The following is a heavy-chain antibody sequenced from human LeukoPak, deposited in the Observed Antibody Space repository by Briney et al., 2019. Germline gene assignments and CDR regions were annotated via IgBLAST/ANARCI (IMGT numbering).Heavy chain of an antibody. CDR1: GFTFSSYS. V-gene: IGHV3-21*01. J-gene: IGHJ4*02. D-gene: IGHD2-15*01. CDR2: IISSSSYI. Sequence: GGSLRLSCAASGFTFSSYSMNWVRQAPGKGLEWVSSIISSSSYIYYADSVKGRFTISRDNAKNSLYLQMNRLRAEDAAVYYCAREGLYCSGGSCYPPTFDYWGQGTLVTVSS. CDR3: AREGLYCSGGSCYPPTFDY.